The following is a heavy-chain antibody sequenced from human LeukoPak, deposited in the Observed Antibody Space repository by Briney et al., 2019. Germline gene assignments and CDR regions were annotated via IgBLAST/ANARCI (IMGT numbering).Heavy chain of an antibody. CDR3: ARGWDLHAYSLYYYYYMDV. D-gene: IGHD1-26*01. V-gene: IGHV1-2*02. CDR2: INPNSGGT. CDR1: GYTFTGNY. J-gene: IGHJ6*03. Sequence: ASVKVSCKASGYTFTGNYMHWVRQAPGQGLEWMGWINPNSGGTNYAQKFQGRVTMTSDTSISTAYMELSRLRSDDTAVCYCARGWDLHAYSLYYYYYMDVWGKGTTVTVSS.